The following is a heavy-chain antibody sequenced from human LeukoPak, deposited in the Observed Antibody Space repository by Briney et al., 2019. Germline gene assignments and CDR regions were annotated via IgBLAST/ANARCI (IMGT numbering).Heavy chain of an antibody. J-gene: IGHJ4*02. CDR1: GVTFSSYA. Sequence: PGGSLRLSCAASGVTFSSYAMHWVRQAPGKGLEWVAVISYDGSNKYYADSVKGRFTISRDNSKNTLHLQMNSLRAEDTAVYYCARGVRQLSPDYWGQGTLVTVSS. CDR2: ISYDGSNK. D-gene: IGHD3-10*01. CDR3: ARGVRQLSPDY. V-gene: IGHV3-30-3*01.